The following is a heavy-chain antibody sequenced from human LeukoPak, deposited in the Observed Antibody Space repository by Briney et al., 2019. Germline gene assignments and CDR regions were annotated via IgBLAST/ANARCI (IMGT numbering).Heavy chain of an antibody. CDR2: IFGSGGST. CDR3: AKTTTGYSSGRFPGWPVDY. J-gene: IGHJ4*02. CDR1: GFTFSSYA. Sequence: GGSLRLSCAASGFTFSSYAMYWVRQAPGKGLEWVSGIFGSGGSTHYADSVKGRFTISRDNSKNTVYMQMNSLRAEDTAVYYCAKTTTGYSSGRFPGWPVDYWGQGTLVTVSS. D-gene: IGHD6-19*01. V-gene: IGHV3-23*01.